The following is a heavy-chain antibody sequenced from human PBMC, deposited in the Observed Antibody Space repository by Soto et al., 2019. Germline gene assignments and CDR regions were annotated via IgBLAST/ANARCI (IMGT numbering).Heavy chain of an antibody. CDR2: ISPKSGGT. V-gene: IGHV1-2*02. D-gene: IGHD3-9*01. CDR1: GYSFIDYY. Sequence: QVQLVQSGAEVKKPGASVKVSCEASGYSFIDYYIHWVRQAPGQGFEWMGRISPKSGGTNYAQKFEGRVTMTWDTSLITAYMELSSLISDDTAVYYCARPPGYISDWYYFDLWGQGTLVTVSS. J-gene: IGHJ4*02. CDR3: ARPPGYISDWYYFDL.